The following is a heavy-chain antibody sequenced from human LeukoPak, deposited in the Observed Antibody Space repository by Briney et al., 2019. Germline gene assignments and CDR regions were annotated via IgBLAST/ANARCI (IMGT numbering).Heavy chain of an antibody. CDR3: ARLIVHGGYYYYFDY. V-gene: IGHV4-39*01. D-gene: IGHD3-22*01. CDR1: GFTFSSYE. J-gene: IGHJ4*02. Sequence: PGGSLRLSCAASGFTFSSYEMNWVRQAPGKGLEWIGSIYYSGSTYYNPSLKSRVTISVDTSKNQFSLKLSSVTAADTAVYYCARLIVHGGYYYYFDYWGQGTLVTVSS. CDR2: IYYSGST.